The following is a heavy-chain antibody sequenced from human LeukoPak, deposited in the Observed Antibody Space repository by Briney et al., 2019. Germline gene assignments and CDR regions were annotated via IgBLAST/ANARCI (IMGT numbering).Heavy chain of an antibody. D-gene: IGHD6-19*01. J-gene: IGHJ4*02. CDR1: GGSISPYY. CDR3: ARHLPVAGDPYFDY. Sequence: SETLSLTCTVSGGSISPYYWSWIRQPPGKALEWIGYIYFTGSTSYNPSLKSRLTISLHTSNNQFSLKLSSVTAADTAVYHCARHLPVAGDPYFDYWGQGALVTVSS. CDR2: IYFTGST. V-gene: IGHV4-59*08.